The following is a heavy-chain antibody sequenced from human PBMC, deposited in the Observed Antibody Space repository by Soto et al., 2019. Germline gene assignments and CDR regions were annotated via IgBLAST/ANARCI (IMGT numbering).Heavy chain of an antibody. CDR3: ARKCGDRCTEDTDALDL. CDR1: GYTFTDSY. Sequence: ASVKVSFKASGYTFTDSYLHWVRQAPGQRLEWMGWMNVNTGGTNSPQKFQDRVTMTRDTSISTAFIQLNGLTSDDTAVYFCARKCGDRCTEDTDALDLWGQGTMFTVSS. D-gene: IGHD2-21*01. J-gene: IGHJ3*01. V-gene: IGHV1-2*02. CDR2: MNVNTGGT.